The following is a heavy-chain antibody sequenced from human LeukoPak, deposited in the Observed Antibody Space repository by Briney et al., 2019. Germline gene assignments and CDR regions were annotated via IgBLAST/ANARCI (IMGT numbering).Heavy chain of an antibody. CDR1: GFTFSSYE. CDR2: ISSSGSTI. CDR3: AIWGELLFDY. Sequence: GGSLRLSCAASGFTFSSYEMNWVRQAPGKGLEWVSYISSSGSTIYYADSVKGRFTISRDNAKNSLYLQVNSLRAEDTAVYYCAIWGELLFDYWGQGTLVTVSS. J-gene: IGHJ4*02. V-gene: IGHV3-48*03. D-gene: IGHD1-26*01.